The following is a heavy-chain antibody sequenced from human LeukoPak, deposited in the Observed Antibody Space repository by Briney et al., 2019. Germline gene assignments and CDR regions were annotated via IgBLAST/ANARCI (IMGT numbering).Heavy chain of an antibody. V-gene: IGHV3-7*01. J-gene: IGHJ5*02. D-gene: IGHD2-2*01. CDR3: ARGWAQLLFYGNWFDP. CDR1: GFTFSSYW. Sequence: PGGSLRLSCAASGFTFSSYWMSWVRQAPGKGLEWVANIKQDGSEKYYVDSVKGRFTISRDSAKNSLYLQMNSLRAEDTAVYYCARGWAQLLFYGNWFDPWGQGTLVTVSS. CDR2: IKQDGSEK.